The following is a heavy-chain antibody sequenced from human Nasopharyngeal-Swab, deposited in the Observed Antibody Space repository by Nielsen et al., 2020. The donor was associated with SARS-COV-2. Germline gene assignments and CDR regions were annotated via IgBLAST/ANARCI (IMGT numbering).Heavy chain of an antibody. J-gene: IGHJ6*03. CDR2: IIPIFGTA. CDR1: GGTFSSYA. V-gene: IGHV1-69*13. Sequence: SVKVSCKASGGTFSSYAISWVRQAPGQGLEWMGGIIPIFGTANYAQKFQGRVTITADESTSTAYVELSSLRSEDTAVYYCARGEYSYGYFSYYYYMDVWGKGTTVTVSS. D-gene: IGHD5-18*01. CDR3: ARGEYSYGYFSYYYYMDV.